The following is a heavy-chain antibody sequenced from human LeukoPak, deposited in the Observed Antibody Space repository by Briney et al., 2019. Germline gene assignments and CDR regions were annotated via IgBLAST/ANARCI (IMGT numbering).Heavy chain of an antibody. Sequence: SETLSLTCTVSGGSISSYYWSWIRQPPGKGLEWIGYIYYSGSTNYNPSLKSRVTISVDTSKNQFSLKLSSVTAADTAVYYCASYGSGSCYNDREGGYFDYWGQGTLVTVSS. J-gene: IGHJ4*02. CDR3: ASYGSGSCYNDREGGYFDY. V-gene: IGHV4-59*01. D-gene: IGHD3-10*01. CDR1: GGSISSYY. CDR2: IYYSGST.